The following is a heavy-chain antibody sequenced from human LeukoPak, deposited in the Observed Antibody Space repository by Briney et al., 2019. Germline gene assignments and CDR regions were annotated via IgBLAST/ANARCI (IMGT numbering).Heavy chain of an antibody. Sequence: SETLSLTCSVSADSITNYYWNWIRQPAGKGLVWIGRIYISGITNYNPSLKSRVTISVDTSKKQFSLKLSSVTAADTAFYYCARYIVSYPHDAFDIWGQGTMVTVSS. D-gene: IGHD1-26*01. V-gene: IGHV4-4*07. CDR3: ARYIVSYPHDAFDI. J-gene: IGHJ3*02. CDR2: IYISGIT. CDR1: ADSITNYY.